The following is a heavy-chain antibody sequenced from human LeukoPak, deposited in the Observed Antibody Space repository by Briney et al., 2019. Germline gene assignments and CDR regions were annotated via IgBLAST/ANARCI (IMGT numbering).Heavy chain of an antibody. CDR2: VSGSGGTI. Sequence: GGSLRLSCAASGLPFSTYEMNWVRQAPGKGLEWVSYVSGSGGTIHYADSVKGRFTISRDNAKNSLYLQMNSLRAEDTAVYYCARVGSGSSSYGYYYMDVWGKGTTVTVSS. CDR1: GLPFSTYE. V-gene: IGHV3-48*03. CDR3: ARVGSGSSSYGYYYMDV. D-gene: IGHD6-6*01. J-gene: IGHJ6*03.